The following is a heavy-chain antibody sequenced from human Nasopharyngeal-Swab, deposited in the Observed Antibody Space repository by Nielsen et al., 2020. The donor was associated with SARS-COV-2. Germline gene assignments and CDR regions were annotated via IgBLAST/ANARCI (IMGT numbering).Heavy chain of an antibody. Sequence: GGSLRLSCAASGSTFSGSAMHWVRQASGKGLEWVGRIRSKANSYATAYAASVKGRFTISRDDSKNTAYLQMNSLKTEDTAVYYCTRLRYSSGLDYWGQGTLVTVSS. J-gene: IGHJ4*02. CDR3: TRLRYSSGLDY. V-gene: IGHV3-73*01. D-gene: IGHD6-25*01. CDR1: GSTFSGSA. CDR2: IRSKANSYAT.